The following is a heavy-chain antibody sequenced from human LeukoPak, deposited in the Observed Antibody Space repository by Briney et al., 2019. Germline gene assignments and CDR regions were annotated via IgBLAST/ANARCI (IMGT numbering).Heavy chain of an antibody. D-gene: IGHD2/OR15-2a*01. CDR3: AKTFDYYMGV. V-gene: IGHV3-30*14. Sequence: GGSLRLSCAASGFTFSSYAMHWVRQAPGKGLEWVAVISYDGSNKYYADSVKGRFTISRDNSKNTLYLQMNSLRAEDTAVYYCAKTFDYYMGVWGKGTTVTVSS. J-gene: IGHJ6*03. CDR1: GFTFSSYA. CDR2: ISYDGSNK.